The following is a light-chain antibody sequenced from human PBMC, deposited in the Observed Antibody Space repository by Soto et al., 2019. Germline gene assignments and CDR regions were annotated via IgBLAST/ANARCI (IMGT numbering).Light chain of an antibody. CDR1: QNIGNY. V-gene: IGKV1-39*01. J-gene: IGKJ1*01. CDR3: QQSYSTPQA. Sequence: DIQMTQSPSSLSASVGDRVTIACRASQNIGNYLDWYQQKPGKAPKLLICVASTLQSGVPSRFSGSGSGTDFTLTISSLQPEDCATYFCQQSYSTPQAFGQGTKVEFK. CDR2: VAS.